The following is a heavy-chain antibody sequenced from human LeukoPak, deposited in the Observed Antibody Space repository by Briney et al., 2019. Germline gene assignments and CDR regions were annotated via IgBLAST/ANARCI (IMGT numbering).Heavy chain of an antibody. J-gene: IGHJ4*02. V-gene: IGHV4-61*02. Sequence: PSETLSLTCTVSGDSISSDDYYWSWIRQPAGKGLEWIGRFSASGNSNYNPSLKSRLTISVDTSKNQFSLKLTSVTAADTAVYYCARLRGSGSYYIDYWGQGTLVTVSS. CDR3: ARLRGSGSYYIDY. D-gene: IGHD3-10*01. CDR2: FSASGNS. CDR1: GDSISSDDYY.